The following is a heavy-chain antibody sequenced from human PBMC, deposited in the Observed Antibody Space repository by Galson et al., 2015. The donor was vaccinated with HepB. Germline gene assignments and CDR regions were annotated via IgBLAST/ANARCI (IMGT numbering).Heavy chain of an antibody. D-gene: IGHD6-13*01. CDR2: ISSSSTTI. V-gene: IGHV3-48*04. Sequence: SLRLSCAASGFTVSSNYMSWVRQAPGKGLEWVSYISSSSTTIYYADSVKGRFTISRDDAKNSLYLQMNSLRAEDTAVYYCARDLTGYSSTWRRYWFFDLWGRGTLVTVSS. CDR3: ARDLTGYSSTWRRYWFFDL. J-gene: IGHJ2*01. CDR1: GFTVSSNY.